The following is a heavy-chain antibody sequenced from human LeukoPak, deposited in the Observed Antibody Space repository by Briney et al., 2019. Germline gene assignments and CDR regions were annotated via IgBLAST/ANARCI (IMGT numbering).Heavy chain of an antibody. D-gene: IGHD6-13*01. CDR3: ARQTATGTDS. Sequence: KPGGSLRLSCAASGFTFSSYWMHWVHQAPGKGLVWVSRINSYGSITSYADSVRGPLTISRDNAKNALFLQMNSLRAEDTAVYYCARQTATGTDSWGQGTLVTVSS. J-gene: IGHJ4*02. V-gene: IGHV3-74*01. CDR2: INSYGSIT. CDR1: GFTFSSYW.